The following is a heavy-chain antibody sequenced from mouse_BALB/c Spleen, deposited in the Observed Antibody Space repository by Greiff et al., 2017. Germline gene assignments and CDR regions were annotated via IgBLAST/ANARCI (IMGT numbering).Heavy chain of an antibody. CDR2: ISSGGST. CDR3: ARVRNYGSSPFAY. V-gene: IGHV5-6-5*01. Sequence: EVKLVESGGGLVKPGGSLKLSCAASGFTFSSYAMSWVRQTPEKRLEWVASISSGGSTYYPDSVKGRFTISRDNARNILYLQMSSLRSEDTAMYYCARVRNYGSSPFAYWGQGTLVTVSA. CDR1: GFTFSSYA. J-gene: IGHJ3*01. D-gene: IGHD1-1*01.